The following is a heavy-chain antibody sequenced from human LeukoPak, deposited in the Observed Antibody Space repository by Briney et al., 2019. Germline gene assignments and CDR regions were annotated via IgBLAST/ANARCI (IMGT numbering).Heavy chain of an antibody. CDR2: INPKSGGT. Sequence: GASVKFSCKASGYTFIGYYMHWVRQARGQGLEWMGWINPKSGGTNYAQKFQGRVTMTRDTSISTAYMELSRLRSDDTAVYYCARDLFTWGRDWGQGTLVTVSS. CDR3: ARDLFTWGRD. J-gene: IGHJ4*02. D-gene: IGHD3-16*01. V-gene: IGHV1-2*02. CDR1: GYTFIGYY.